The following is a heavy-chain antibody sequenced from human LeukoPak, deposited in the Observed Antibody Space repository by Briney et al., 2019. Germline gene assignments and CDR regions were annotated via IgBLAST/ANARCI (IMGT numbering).Heavy chain of an antibody. CDR3: ARGFGSYEDYMDV. J-gene: IGHJ6*03. D-gene: IGHD3-10*01. Sequence: GGSLRLSCAASGFTFSHYWMHWVRQAPGKGLVWVSRIYNDGSSTSYADSVKGRFTISRDNAKRSMYLQMNSLRAEDTAVYYCARGFGSYEDYMDVWGKGTTVTVSS. CDR1: GFTFSHYW. CDR2: IYNDGSST. V-gene: IGHV3-74*01.